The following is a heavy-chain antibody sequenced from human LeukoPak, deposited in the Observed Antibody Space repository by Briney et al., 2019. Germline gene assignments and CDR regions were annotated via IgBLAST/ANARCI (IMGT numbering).Heavy chain of an antibody. J-gene: IGHJ4*02. CDR3: ARVGTARGYSYGMN. CDR2: INHSGST. Sequence: PSETLSLTCAVYGGSFSGYYWSWIRQPPGKGLEWIGEINHSGSTNYNPSLKSRVTISVDTSKNQFSLKLSSVTAADTAVYYCARVGTARGYSYGMNWGQGTLVTVSS. V-gene: IGHV4-34*01. CDR1: GGSFSGYY. D-gene: IGHD5-18*01.